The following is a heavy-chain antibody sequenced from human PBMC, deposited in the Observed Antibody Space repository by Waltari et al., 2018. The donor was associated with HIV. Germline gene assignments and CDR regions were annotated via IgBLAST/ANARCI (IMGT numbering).Heavy chain of an antibody. Sequence: QVQLVQSGAEVKKPGASVKVSCKTSGYTFPSYDINWVRQATGPGLEWMGWMNPNSGNTGYAQKFQGRVTMARNTSISTAYMELRSLRYEDTAVYYCARGPIVGKAFDIWGQGTMVTVSS. CDR2: MNPNSGNT. CDR1: GYTFPSYD. D-gene: IGHD1-26*01. J-gene: IGHJ3*02. V-gene: IGHV1-8*01. CDR3: ARGPIVGKAFDI.